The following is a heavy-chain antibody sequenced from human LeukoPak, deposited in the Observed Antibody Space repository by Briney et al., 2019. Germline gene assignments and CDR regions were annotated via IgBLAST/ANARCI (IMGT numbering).Heavy chain of an antibody. Sequence: GGSLRLSCAASGFTFSSYAMTWVRQAPGKGLEWVSAFSATDGSAQYAESVEGRFTISRDNSKNTLFLQMNSLGAEDTAVYYCARAKIAAAGTGAFDVWGQGTLVAVSS. V-gene: IGHV3-23*01. CDR3: ARAKIAAAGTGAFDV. CDR2: FSATDGSA. J-gene: IGHJ3*01. CDR1: GFTFSSYA. D-gene: IGHD6-13*01.